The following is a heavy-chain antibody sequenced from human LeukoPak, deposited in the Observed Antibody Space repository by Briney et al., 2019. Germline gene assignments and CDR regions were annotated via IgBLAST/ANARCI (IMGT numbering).Heavy chain of an antibody. CDR3: ARDSGSQGWFDP. V-gene: IGHV1-69*13. CDR1: GGTLSSYA. Sequence: SVKVSCKASGGTLSSYAISWVRQAPGQGLEWMGGIIPIFGTANYAQKFQGRVTITADESTSTAYMELSSLRSEDTAVYYCARDSGSQGWFDPWGQGTLVTVSS. CDR2: IIPIFGTA. J-gene: IGHJ5*02.